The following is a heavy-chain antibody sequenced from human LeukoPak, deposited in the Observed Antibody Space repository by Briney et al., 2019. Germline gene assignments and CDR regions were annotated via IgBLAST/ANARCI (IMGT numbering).Heavy chain of an antibody. CDR1: GNSFINYC. CDR2: INPSGVST. J-gene: IGHJ4*02. Sequence: ASVKVSCKASGNSFINYCMHWVRQAPGQGLEWMGMINPSGVSTSYAQRFQGRVTVTRDTSTSTVYMELSSLRSEDTAVYYCATGAGTYSPDYWGQGTLVTVSS. CDR3: ATGAGTYSPDY. D-gene: IGHD1-26*01. V-gene: IGHV1-46*01.